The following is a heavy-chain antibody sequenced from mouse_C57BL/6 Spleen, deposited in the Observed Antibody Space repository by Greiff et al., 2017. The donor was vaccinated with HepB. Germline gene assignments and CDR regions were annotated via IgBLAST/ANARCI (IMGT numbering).Heavy chain of an antibody. D-gene: IGHD3-2*02. CDR1: GYTFTSYG. J-gene: IGHJ4*01. V-gene: IGHV1-81*01. CDR3: ARTAHSSGYAMDY. Sequence: QVQLQPSGAELARPGASVKLSCKASGYTFTSYGISWVKQRTGQGLEWIGEIYPRSGNTYYNEKFKGKATLTADKSSSTAYMELRSLTSEDSAVYFCARTAHSSGYAMDYWGQGTSVTVSS. CDR2: IYPRSGNT.